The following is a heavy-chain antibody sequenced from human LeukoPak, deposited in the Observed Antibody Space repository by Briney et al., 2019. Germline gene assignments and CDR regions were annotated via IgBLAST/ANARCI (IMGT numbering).Heavy chain of an antibody. Sequence: GGPLRLSCAASEFTFSSFGMHWVRQVPGKGLEWVAVIWYDGSNEYYADSVKGRFTASRDNSKNTLNLEMDSLRAEDTAVYYCARDIASRRLDYWGQGTLVTVSS. CDR3: ARDIASRRLDY. CDR1: EFTFSSFG. V-gene: IGHV3-33*08. J-gene: IGHJ4*02. CDR2: IWYDGSNE. D-gene: IGHD6-6*01.